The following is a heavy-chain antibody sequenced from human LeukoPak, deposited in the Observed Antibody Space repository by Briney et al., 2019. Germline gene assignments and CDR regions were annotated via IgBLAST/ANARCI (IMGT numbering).Heavy chain of an antibody. D-gene: IGHD6-19*01. Sequence: SETLSLTCTVSGGSISSYYWSWIRQPPGKGLEWIGYIYYSGSTNYNPSLKSRVTISVDTSKNQFPLKLSSVTAADTAVYYCARGSGRYYYWGQGTLVTVSS. CDR1: GGSISSYY. J-gene: IGHJ4*02. CDR3: ARGSGRYYY. V-gene: IGHV4-59*08. CDR2: IYYSGST.